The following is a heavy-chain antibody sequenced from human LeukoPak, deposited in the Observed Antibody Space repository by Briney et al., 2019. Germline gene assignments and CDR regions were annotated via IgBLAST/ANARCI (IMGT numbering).Heavy chain of an antibody. Sequence: GRSLSLSCGVSGFTLSSYAMSWVSQAPGKGLEWVSAISGSGGSTSYADSVTGRFTISRDNSKNTLYLRMNSLRAEGTAGYFCAKVAGFMFREALEYWGQGTLVTVSS. CDR3: AKVAGFMFREALEY. V-gene: IGHV3-23*01. CDR2: ISGSGGST. J-gene: IGHJ4*02. CDR1: GFTLSSYA. D-gene: IGHD3-10*01.